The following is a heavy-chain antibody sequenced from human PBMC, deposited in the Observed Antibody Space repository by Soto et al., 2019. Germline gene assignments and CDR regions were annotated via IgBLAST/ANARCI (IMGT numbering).Heavy chain of an antibody. CDR1: GVSISSNIYY. CDR3: ASQHYYDSSGYYVVY. V-gene: IGHV4-39*01. CDR2: IHYSGST. D-gene: IGHD3-22*01. J-gene: IGHJ4*02. Sequence: SETLSLTCTVSGVSISSNIYYWGWIRQPPGKGLEWIGNIHYSGSTYYDSSLQSRVTISIDTSKNQFSLKLSSVTATDTAVYYCASQHYYDSSGYYVVYWGQGTLVTVSS.